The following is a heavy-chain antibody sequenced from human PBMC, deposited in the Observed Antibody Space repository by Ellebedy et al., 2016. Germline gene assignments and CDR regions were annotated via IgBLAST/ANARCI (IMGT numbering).Heavy chain of an antibody. CDR3: ARDSPPVGATGDDAFDI. Sequence: ASVKVSXKASSYTFTSYTISWVRQAPEQGLEWMGWISAYNGNTNYAQKFQGRVTMTTDTSTSTAYMELRSLRSDDTAVYYCARDSPPVGATGDDAFDIWGHGTMVTVSS. CDR1: SYTFTSYT. D-gene: IGHD1-26*01. CDR2: ISAYNGNT. J-gene: IGHJ3*02. V-gene: IGHV1-18*01.